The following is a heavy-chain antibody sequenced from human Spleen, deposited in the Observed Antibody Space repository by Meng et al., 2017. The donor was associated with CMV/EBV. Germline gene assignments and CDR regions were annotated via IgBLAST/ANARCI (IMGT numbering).Heavy chain of an antibody. CDR1: AFSFSDAG. CDR3: TTFHSAVKDY. V-gene: IGHV3-15*01. Sequence: SCVASAFSFSDAGMSWVRQAPGKGLEWVGRIKTKADGGTTHYAAPVKGRFTISRDDSKNMLYLQMNSLKTEDTGVYYCTTFHSAVKDYWGQGTLVTVSS. J-gene: IGHJ4*02. CDR2: IKTKADGGTT.